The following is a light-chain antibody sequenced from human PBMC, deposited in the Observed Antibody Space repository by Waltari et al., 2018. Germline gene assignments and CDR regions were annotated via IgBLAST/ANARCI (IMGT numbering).Light chain of an antibody. CDR2: DVS. CDR3: CSYTGTYTHWV. J-gene: IGLJ3*02. V-gene: IGLV2-11*01. Sequence: QSALTQPRSVSGSPGQSVTISCTGTSNDVGAYNYVSWHQQHPGKAPKLMIYDVSKPPSGVPDRCSASKSGNTASLTISGLQAEDEADYYCCSYTGTYTHWVFGGGTKLTVL. CDR1: SNDVGAYNY.